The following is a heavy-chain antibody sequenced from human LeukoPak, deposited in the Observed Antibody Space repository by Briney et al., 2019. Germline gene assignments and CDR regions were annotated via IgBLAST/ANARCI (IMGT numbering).Heavy chain of an antibody. Sequence: GGSLRLSCAASGFTFSNYWMSWVRQAPGKGLEWVANIKQDGSEKYYVDSVKGRFTISRDNAKNSLYLQMHSLRAEDTAVYYCASEDYDFWSGSPYYYYMDVWGEGTTVTVSS. D-gene: IGHD3-3*01. CDR1: GFTFSNYW. V-gene: IGHV3-7*01. J-gene: IGHJ6*03. CDR2: IKQDGSEK. CDR3: ASEDYDFWSGSPYYYYMDV.